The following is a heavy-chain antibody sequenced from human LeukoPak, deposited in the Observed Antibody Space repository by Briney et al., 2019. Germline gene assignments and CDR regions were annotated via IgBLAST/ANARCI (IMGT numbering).Heavy chain of an antibody. D-gene: IGHD2-2*01. CDR2: IYHSGST. CDR1: GGSISNSNW. CDR3: ASAPAYYYYYYMDV. J-gene: IGHJ6*03. Sequence: PSGTLSLTCAVSGGSISNSNWWSWVRQPPGQGLEWIGEIYHSGSTNYNPSLKSRVTISVDKSKNQFSLKLSSVTAADTAVYYCASAPAYYYYYYMDVWGKGTTVTVSS. V-gene: IGHV4-4*02.